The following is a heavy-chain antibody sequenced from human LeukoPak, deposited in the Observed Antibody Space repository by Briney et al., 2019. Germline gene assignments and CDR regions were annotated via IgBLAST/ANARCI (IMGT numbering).Heavy chain of an antibody. CDR1: GGTFNSYA. CDR3: AREARYGDYCFDY. Sequence: GASVKVSCKASGGTFNSYAISWVRQAPGQGLEWMGGIIPIFGTTNYARKFRGRVTLTADKSTRTAYMELSSLRSEDTAVYYCAREARYGDYCFDYWGQGTLVTVSS. V-gene: IGHV1-69*06. D-gene: IGHD4-17*01. J-gene: IGHJ4*02. CDR2: IIPIFGTT.